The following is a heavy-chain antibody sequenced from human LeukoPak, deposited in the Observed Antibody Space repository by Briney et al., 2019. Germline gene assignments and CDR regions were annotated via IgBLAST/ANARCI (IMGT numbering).Heavy chain of an antibody. D-gene: IGHD2-2*03. V-gene: IGHV3-11*04. CDR1: GFSFSDYY. CDR2: ISSSGSTI. J-gene: IGHJ4*02. Sequence: GGSLRLSCAASGFSFSDYYMTWIRHAPGKGLEWVSYISSSGSTIYYADSVKGRFTIFRDNAKNSLYLPMNSLRAESTAVYYSASGYYGSISYYASVYWGQGTLVTVSS. CDR3: ASGYYGSISYYASVY.